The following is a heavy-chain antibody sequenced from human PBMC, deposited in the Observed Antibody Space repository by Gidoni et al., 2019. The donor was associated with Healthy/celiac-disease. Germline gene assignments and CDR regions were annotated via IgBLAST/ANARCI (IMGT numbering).Heavy chain of an antibody. J-gene: IGHJ3*02. CDR1: GGTFSSYT. D-gene: IGHD3-22*01. CDR2: IIPILGIA. V-gene: IGHV1-69*08. Sequence: QVQLVQSGAEVKKPGSSVKVSCKASGGTFSSYTISWVRQAPGQGLEWMGRIIPILGIANYAQKFQGRVTITADKSTSTAYMELSSLRSEDTAVYYCARETYYYDSSGYYPDAFDIWGQGTKVTVSS. CDR3: ARETYYYDSSGYYPDAFDI.